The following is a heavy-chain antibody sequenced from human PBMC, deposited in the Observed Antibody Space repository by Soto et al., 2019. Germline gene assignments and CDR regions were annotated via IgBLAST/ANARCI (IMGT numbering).Heavy chain of an antibody. CDR2: MNPYSGDT. V-gene: IGHV1-8*01. CDR1: GYTFTTYG. J-gene: IGHJ4*02. Sequence: QVQLVQSGAEVKKPGALVKVSCKASGYTFTTYGINWVRQAAGQGLEWMGWMNPYSGDTGYAQKFQGRVTMTRNTSISTDYMELSSLRSEDTAVYYCARAFLDYDNGGSPDYWGQGTLVTVSS. D-gene: IGHD3-22*01. CDR3: ARAFLDYDNGGSPDY.